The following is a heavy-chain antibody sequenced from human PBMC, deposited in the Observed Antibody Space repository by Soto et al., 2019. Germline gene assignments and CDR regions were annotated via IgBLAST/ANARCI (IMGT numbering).Heavy chain of an antibody. J-gene: IGHJ4*02. D-gene: IGHD3-22*01. CDR3: ARGDGDYYDGNGYLGRH. CDR1: GFTFSSYW. CDR2: IKSDGSGA. V-gene: IGHV3-74*01. Sequence: EVQLVESGGDLVQPGGSLRLSCAASGFTFSSYWMHWVRQAPGKGLVWVSRIKSDGSGAIYADSVKGRFTVSRDNAKNSVYLVMNSVSSEDTAVYYCARGDGDYYDGNGYLGRHWGQGTRVTVSS.